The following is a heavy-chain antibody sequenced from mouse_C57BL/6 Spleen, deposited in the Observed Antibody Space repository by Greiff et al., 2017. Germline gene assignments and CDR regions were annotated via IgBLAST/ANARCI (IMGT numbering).Heavy chain of an antibody. CDR2: INPNNGGT. CDR1: GYTFTDYY. V-gene: IGHV1-26*01. CDR3: ARKGDCFDY. Sequence: EVQLQQSGPELVKPGASVKISCKASGYTFTDYYMNWVKQSHGKSLEWIGDINPNNGGTSYNQKFKGKATLTVDKSTITAYMELRSLTSEDSAVYYCARKGDCFDYWGQGTTLTVSS. J-gene: IGHJ2*01.